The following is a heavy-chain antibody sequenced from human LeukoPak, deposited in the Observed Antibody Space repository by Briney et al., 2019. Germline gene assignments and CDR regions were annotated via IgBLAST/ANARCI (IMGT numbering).Heavy chain of an antibody. D-gene: IGHD6-13*01. J-gene: IGHJ4*02. CDR2: INQDGSER. CDR3: AREDSSSLDY. Sequence: GGSLRLSCAASGFTFTKYWMTWVRQDPGKGLEWVANINQDGSERFYVDSVKGRFAISRDNAKNSLYLQMNSLGAEDTAVYYCAREDSSSLDYWGQGTLVTVSS. CDR1: GFTFTKYW. V-gene: IGHV3-7*03.